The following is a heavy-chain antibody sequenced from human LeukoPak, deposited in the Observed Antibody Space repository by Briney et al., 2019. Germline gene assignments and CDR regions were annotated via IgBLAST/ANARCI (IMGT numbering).Heavy chain of an antibody. V-gene: IGHV3-48*01. J-gene: IGHJ4*02. D-gene: IGHD3-9*01. CDR2: NSSSSSSL. Sequence: GGSLRLSCAASGFTFSSYAMNWVRQAPGKGLEWISYNSSSSSSLYYADSVKGRFTISRDNSKNTLYLQMNSLRAEDTAVYYCARSQRRYYDILTGYSYWGQGTLVTVSS. CDR1: GFTFSSYA. CDR3: ARSQRRYYDILTGYSY.